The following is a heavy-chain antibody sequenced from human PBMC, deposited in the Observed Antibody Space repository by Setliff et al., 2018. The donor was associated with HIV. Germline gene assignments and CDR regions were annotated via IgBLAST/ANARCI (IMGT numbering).Heavy chain of an antibody. D-gene: IGHD6-19*01. CDR1: GGPFSSYA. J-gene: IGHJ3*02. CDR2: IIPIFGTA. CDR3: ARTQWLADGSAFDI. Sequence: SVKVSCKASGGPFSSYAISWVRQAPGQGLEWMGRIIPIFGTANYAQKFQGRVTITADKSTSTAYMELSSLRSEDTAVYYCARTQWLADGSAFDIWGQGTMVTVSS. V-gene: IGHV1-69*06.